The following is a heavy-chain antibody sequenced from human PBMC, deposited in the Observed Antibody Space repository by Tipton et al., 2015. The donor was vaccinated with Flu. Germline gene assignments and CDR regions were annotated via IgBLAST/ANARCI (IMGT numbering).Heavy chain of an antibody. V-gene: IGHV4-4*07. CDR1: GDSMNNYY. Sequence: TLSLTCTVSGDSMNNYYWSWIRQPAGKGLEWIGSIYPSGTTYYNPSLKSRVTISVDTSKNQFSLRLSYVTAADTAVYYCARYAFDYTIHWGQGTLVTVSS. CDR2: IYPSGTT. CDR3: ARYAFDYTIH. D-gene: IGHD3-9*01. J-gene: IGHJ4*02.